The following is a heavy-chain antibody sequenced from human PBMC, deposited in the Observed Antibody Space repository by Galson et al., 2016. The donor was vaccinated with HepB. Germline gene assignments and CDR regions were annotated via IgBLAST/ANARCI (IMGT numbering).Heavy chain of an antibody. CDR3: ASAPTLGY. V-gene: IGHV3-53*01. D-gene: IGHD3-16*01. J-gene: IGHJ4*02. Sequence: SLRLSCAASGFNVSSNYMSWVRQAPGKGLEGVSVIYSGGSTRYADSVKGRFTISRNTSKNTLYLQMNSLRAEDTAVYYCASAPTLGYWGQGTLVTVSS. CDR2: IYSGGST. CDR1: GFNVSSNY.